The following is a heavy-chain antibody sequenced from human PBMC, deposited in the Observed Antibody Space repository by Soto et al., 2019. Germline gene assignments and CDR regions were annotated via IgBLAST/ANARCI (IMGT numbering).Heavy chain of an antibody. Sequence: GGSLRLSCSASGFTFSSYAMHWVRQAPGKGLEYVSAISSNGGSTYYADSVKGRFTISRDNSKNTLYLQMSSLRAEDTAVYYCVKAYCGGDCYHDYWGQGTLVTVSS. CDR1: GFTFSSYA. V-gene: IGHV3-64D*08. CDR3: VKAYCGGDCYHDY. CDR2: ISSNGGST. J-gene: IGHJ4*02. D-gene: IGHD2-21*02.